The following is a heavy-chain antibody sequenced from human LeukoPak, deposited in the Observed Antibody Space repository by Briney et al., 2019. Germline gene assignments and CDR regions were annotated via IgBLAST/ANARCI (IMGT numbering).Heavy chain of an antibody. J-gene: IGHJ4*02. Sequence: PGGSLRLSCAASGFTFSSYGMHWVRQAPGKGLEWVAFIRYDGSNKYYADSVKGRFTISRDNSKNTLYLQMNSLRAEDTAVYYCAKGELRFLEWLCDYWGQGTLVTASS. CDR1: GFTFSSYG. D-gene: IGHD3-3*01. V-gene: IGHV3-30*02. CDR2: IRYDGSNK. CDR3: AKGELRFLEWLCDY.